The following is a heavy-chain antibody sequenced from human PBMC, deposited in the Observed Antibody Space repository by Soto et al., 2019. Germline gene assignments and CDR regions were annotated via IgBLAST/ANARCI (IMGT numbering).Heavy chain of an antibody. D-gene: IGHD1-1*01. CDR2: IYATGTT. CDR3: VRDGTKTLRDWFDP. V-gene: IGHV4-61*08. Sequence: PSETLSLTCTVSGGSVSSGDCYWSWIRQPPGKGLEWIGRIYATGTTDYNPSLKSRVMMSVDTSKKQFSLKLRSVTAADTAVYYCVRDGTKTLRDWFDPWGQGISVTVS. J-gene: IGHJ5*02. CDR1: GGSVSSGDCY.